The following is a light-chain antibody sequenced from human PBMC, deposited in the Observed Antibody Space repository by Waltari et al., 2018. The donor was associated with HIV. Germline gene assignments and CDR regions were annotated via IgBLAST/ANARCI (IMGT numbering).Light chain of an antibody. CDR3: QQYYSTPMYT. J-gene: IGKJ2*01. CDR2: WAS. CDR1: QSVFSSSNYKNY. V-gene: IGKV4-1*01. Sequence: DIVVTKSPDSLAVSLGERATINCKFSQSVFSSSNYKNYLAWYQQKPGQPPKLLIYWASTRVSGVPDRFSGSGSGTDFTLTISSLQAEDVAVYSCQQYYSTPMYTFGQGTKLEIK.